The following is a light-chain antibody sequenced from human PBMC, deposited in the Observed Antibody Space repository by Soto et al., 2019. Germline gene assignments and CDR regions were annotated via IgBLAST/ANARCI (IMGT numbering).Light chain of an antibody. CDR1: QSISSY. CDR3: QQSNCTPIN. CDR2: AAS. Sequence: EIRMTDAPTSLSPSLSDTVTNTYRASQSISSYLNWYQQKPGKAPKLLIYAASSLQSGVPSRFSGSGSGTEFTLTISRLQPEDFATYCCQQSNCTPINFRQGTRLEI. J-gene: IGKJ5*01. V-gene: IGKV1-39*01.